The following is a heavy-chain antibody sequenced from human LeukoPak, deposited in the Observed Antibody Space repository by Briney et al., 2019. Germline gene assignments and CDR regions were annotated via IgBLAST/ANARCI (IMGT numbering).Heavy chain of an antibody. CDR2: ISSSDSTI. CDR1: GFTFSSYE. J-gene: IGHJ6*04. V-gene: IGHV3-48*03. Sequence: GGSLRLSCAASGFTFSSYEMNWVRQAPGKGLERVSYISSSDSTIYYADSVKGRFTISRDNAKNSLYLQMNSLRAEDTAVYYCAELGITMIGGVWGKGTTVTISS. CDR3: AELGITMIGGV. D-gene: IGHD3-10*02.